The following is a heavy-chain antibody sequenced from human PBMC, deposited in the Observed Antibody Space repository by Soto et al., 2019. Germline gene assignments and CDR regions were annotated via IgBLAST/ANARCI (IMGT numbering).Heavy chain of an antibody. CDR2: IFYSGGT. Sequence: SETLSLTCTVSGGSILDSTYYWAWIRQSPGKGLEWIGTIFYSGGTFYTPSLKSRVTMSVDTSNNQFSLKLSSVTAADTAVYYCARQASGYYYGSFDPWGQGTLVTVSS. V-gene: IGHV4-39*01. CDR1: GGSILDSTYY. CDR3: ARQASGYYYGSFDP. D-gene: IGHD3-22*01. J-gene: IGHJ5*02.